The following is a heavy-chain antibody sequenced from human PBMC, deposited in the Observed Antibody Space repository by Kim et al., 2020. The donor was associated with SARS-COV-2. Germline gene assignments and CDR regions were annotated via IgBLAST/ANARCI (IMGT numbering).Heavy chain of an antibody. CDR3: AKELKWPRRDYYYYYMDV. J-gene: IGHJ6*03. Sequence: KGRFTISRDNSKNTLYLQMNSLRAEDTAVYYCAKELKWPRRDYYYYYMDVWGKGTTVTVSS. D-gene: IGHD2-15*01. V-gene: IGHV3-30*02.